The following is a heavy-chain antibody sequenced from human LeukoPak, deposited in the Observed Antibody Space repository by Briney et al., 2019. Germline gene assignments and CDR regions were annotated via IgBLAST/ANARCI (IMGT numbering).Heavy chain of an antibody. CDR1: GGSITTNNYY. D-gene: IGHD3-3*01. V-gene: IGHV4-39*07. CDR2: ISYSGST. J-gene: IGHJ5*02. CDR3: ARGLGGITIFGVVIFARFDP. Sequence: SETLSLTCTVSGGSITTNNYYWGWIRQPPGKGLEWIGMISYSGSTNYNPSLKSRVTISVGTSKNQFSLKLSSVPAADTAVYYCARGLGGITIFGVVIFARFDPWGQGTLVTVSS.